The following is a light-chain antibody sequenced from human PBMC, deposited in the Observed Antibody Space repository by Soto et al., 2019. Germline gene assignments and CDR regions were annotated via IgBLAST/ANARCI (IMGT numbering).Light chain of an antibody. J-gene: IGKJ4*01. CDR3: QQFNNYPLT. CDR2: DAS. CDR1: QGISSA. Sequence: AIPLTQSPSSLSASVGDRVTVTCRASQGISSALAWYQQKPGRAPKLLIYDASNLEGGVPSRFSGRGSETDFALTISSLQPEDFATYYRQQFNNYPLTFGGGTKVEIK. V-gene: IGKV1D-13*01.